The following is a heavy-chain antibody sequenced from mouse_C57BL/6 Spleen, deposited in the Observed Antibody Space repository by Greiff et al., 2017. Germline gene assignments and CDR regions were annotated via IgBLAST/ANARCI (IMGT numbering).Heavy chain of an antibody. Sequence: QVQLKESGADSVKLSCKASGYTFTDYYINWVKQRPGQGLEWIARIYPGSGNTYYNEKFKGKATLTAEKSSSTAYMQLSSLTSEDSAVYFCARWRTTVVGFDDWGQGTTLTVSS. D-gene: IGHD1-1*01. CDR2: IYPGSGNT. CDR3: ARWRTTVVGFDD. V-gene: IGHV1-76*01. CDR1: GYTFTDYY. J-gene: IGHJ2*01.